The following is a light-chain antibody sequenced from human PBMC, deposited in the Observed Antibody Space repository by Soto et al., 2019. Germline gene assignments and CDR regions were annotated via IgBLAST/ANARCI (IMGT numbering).Light chain of an antibody. J-gene: IGKJ1*01. Sequence: EIVLTQSPGTLSLSPGERATLSCRASQSVSNNYLAWYQQKPGQAPRLLIYDASTRATGIPARFSGSGSGTEFTLTIRSLQSEDFATYYCLQYNSYPWTFGQGTKVDIK. CDR3: LQYNSYPWT. CDR2: DAS. V-gene: IGKV3-15*01. CDR1: QSVSNN.